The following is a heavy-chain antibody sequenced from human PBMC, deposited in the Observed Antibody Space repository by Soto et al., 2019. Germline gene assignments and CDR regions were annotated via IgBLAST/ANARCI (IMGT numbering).Heavy chain of an antibody. Sequence: QVQLQESGPELVKPSQTLSLTCTVSGASIRSTDYYWSWIRQAPGKGLEWIGYAYYTGSTYYNPSLMSRLTISVDTSKNQFSLKLTSVTAAETAVYYCVRTARQGAVAPHWFDRWGQGTQVTVSS. CDR3: VRTARQGAVAPHWFDR. CDR2: AYYTGST. J-gene: IGHJ5*02. V-gene: IGHV4-30-4*01. CDR1: GASIRSTDYY. D-gene: IGHD2-21*02.